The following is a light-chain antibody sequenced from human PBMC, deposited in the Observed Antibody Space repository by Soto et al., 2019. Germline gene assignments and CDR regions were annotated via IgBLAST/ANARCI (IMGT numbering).Light chain of an antibody. CDR1: QAIRND. CDR2: AAF. J-gene: IGKJ1*01. V-gene: IGKV1-6*01. CDR3: LHDFDYPRT. Sequence: AVQLTQSPSSLSASVGDRVVITCRASQAIRNDLCWYQQKVGKAPKLLVCAAFTLQGGAPSRFSGSGYGTEFTLTISSLQPEDFATYYCLHDFDYPRTFGQGTRVEIK.